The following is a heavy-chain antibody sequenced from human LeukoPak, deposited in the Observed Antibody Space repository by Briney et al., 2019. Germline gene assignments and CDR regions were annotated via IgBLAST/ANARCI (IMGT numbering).Heavy chain of an antibody. D-gene: IGHD2-15*01. J-gene: IGHJ6*03. V-gene: IGHV4-34*01. CDR2: INHSGST. CDR1: GGSFSGYY. Sequence: SETLSLTCAVYGGSFSGYYWSWIRQPPGKGLEWIGEINHSGSTNYNPSLKSRVTISVDTSKNQFSLKLSSVTAADTAVYYCARAGYCSGGSCYRPQYYYYYMDVWGKGTTVTISS. CDR3: ARAGYCSGGSCYRPQYYYYYMDV.